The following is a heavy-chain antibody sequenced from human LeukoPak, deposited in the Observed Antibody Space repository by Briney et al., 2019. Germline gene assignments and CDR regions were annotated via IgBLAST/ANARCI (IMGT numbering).Heavy chain of an antibody. V-gene: IGHV1-18*01. CDR2: ISAYNGNT. J-gene: IGHJ3*02. CDR1: GYTFTSYG. Sequence: ASVTVSCTASGYTFTSYGISWVRQAPGQGLEWMGWISAYNGNTNYAQKLQGRVTMTTDTSTSTAYMELRSLRSDDTAVYYCARDDCSSSSWYEGNHAFDIWGEGTMVSVSS. CDR3: ARDDCSSSSWYEGNHAFDI. D-gene: IGHD2-2*01.